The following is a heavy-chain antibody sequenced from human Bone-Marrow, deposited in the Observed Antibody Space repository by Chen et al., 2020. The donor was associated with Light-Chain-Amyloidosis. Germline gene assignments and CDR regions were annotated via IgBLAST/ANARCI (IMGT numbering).Heavy chain of an antibody. V-gene: IGHV3-30-3*01. D-gene: IGHD3-22*01. J-gene: IGHJ4*02. Sequence: QVRLGGSGGGVVQPGRSLGPSLAAPGFTLVGFAMHWVRQAPGKGLEWVAVISYDGSNKYYADSVKGRFTISRDNSKNTLYLQMNSLRAEDTAVYYCARGRENYYDSNYFDYWGQGTLVTVSS. CDR2: ISYDGSNK. CDR3: ARGRENYYDSNYFDY. CDR1: GFTLVGFA.